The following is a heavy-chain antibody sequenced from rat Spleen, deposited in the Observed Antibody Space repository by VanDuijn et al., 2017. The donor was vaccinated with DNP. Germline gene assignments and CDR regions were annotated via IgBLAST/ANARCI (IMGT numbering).Heavy chain of an antibody. Sequence: EVQLVESGGGLVQPGRSLKLSCAASGFTFSNYGMAWVRQTPTKGLEWVASISTGGGNNYYRDSVKGRFSISRDNAKSTLYLQVNSLRSEDTAIYYCAKGPNYGGWSDYFDYWGQGVMVTVSS. V-gene: IGHV5S13*01. CDR2: ISTGGGNN. D-gene: IGHD1-11*01. CDR1: GFTFSNYG. CDR3: AKGPNYGGWSDYFDY. J-gene: IGHJ2*01.